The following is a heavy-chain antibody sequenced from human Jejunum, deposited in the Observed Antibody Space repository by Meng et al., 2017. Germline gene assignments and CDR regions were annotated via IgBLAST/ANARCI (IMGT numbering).Heavy chain of an antibody. CDR1: GGSISGYF. V-gene: IGHV4-34*02. J-gene: IGHJ4*02. CDR3: ARHEVDFDN. CDR2: FTRGGTT. Sequence: VKQGGAGVLKPSETLSLSCAVYGGSISGYFWSWIRQAPGEGLEWVGEFTRGGTTNYNPSLKSRVTISADTSKNQFSLTLSSVSAADTAVYYCARHEVDFDNWGQGTLVTVSS. D-gene: IGHD1-26*01.